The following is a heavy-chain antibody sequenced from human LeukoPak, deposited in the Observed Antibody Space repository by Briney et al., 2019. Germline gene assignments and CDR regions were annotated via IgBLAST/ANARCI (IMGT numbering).Heavy chain of an antibody. J-gene: IGHJ4*02. Sequence: PGGSLRLSCAASGFTFNSYAMSWVRQAPGKGLEWVSAITDSGDDTYHADSVKGRFTISRDNSKNTLYLQMNSLRPEDTAAYFCAKGSAAVRPYYFDNWGQGTLVTVSS. CDR3: AKGSAAVRPYYFDN. CDR1: GFTFNSYA. V-gene: IGHV3-23*01. CDR2: ITDSGDDT. D-gene: IGHD2-21*01.